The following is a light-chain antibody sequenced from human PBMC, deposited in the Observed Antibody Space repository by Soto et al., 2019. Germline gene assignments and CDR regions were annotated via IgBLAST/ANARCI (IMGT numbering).Light chain of an antibody. J-gene: IGLJ1*01. CDR1: SSDVGGYNY. Sequence: AAGTAPGSECGSRWEADILSKNKTSSDVGGYNYVSWYQQHPGKAPKLMIYDVSNRPSGVSNRFSGSKSGNTASLTISGLQAEDEADYYCSSYTSSSSLVSGPGTKFPVL. CDR2: DVS. CDR3: SSYTSSSSLV. V-gene: IGLV2-14*01.